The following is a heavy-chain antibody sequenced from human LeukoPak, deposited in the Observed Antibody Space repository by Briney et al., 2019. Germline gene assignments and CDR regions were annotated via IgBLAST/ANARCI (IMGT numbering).Heavy chain of an antibody. J-gene: IGHJ4*02. Sequence: GGSLRLSCAASGFTFSSYWMSWVRQAPGKGLEWVANIKQDGSEKYYVDSVKGRFTISRDNNKNSLFLQMTSLRAEDTAVYYCARVGGRYSPLGYWGQGTLVTVSS. CDR3: ARVGGRYSPLGY. CDR1: GFTFSSYW. CDR2: IKQDGSEK. V-gene: IGHV3-7*01. D-gene: IGHD3-16*02.